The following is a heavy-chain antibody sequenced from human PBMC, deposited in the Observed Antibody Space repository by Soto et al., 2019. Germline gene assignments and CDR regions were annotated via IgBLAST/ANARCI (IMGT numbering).Heavy chain of an antibody. D-gene: IGHD1-26*01. V-gene: IGHV3-43*01. CDR1: GFSFNTYT. CDR3: TTGNPLELWASFDY. CDR2: ISWDGGST. J-gene: IGHJ4*02. Sequence: GGSLRLSCAASGFSFNTYTMHWVRQAPGKGLEWVSLISWDGGSTYYADSVKGRFTISRDNSKNSLFLQMNSLRTEDTALYYCTTGNPLELWASFDYWGQGGLVTVSS.